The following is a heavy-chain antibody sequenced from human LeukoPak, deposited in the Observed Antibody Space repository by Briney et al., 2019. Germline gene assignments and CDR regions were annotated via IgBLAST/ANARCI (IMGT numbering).Heavy chain of an antibody. V-gene: IGHV1-46*01. Sequence: ASVKVSCKASGYTFTSYYMHWVRQAPGQGLEWMGIINPSGGSTSYAQKFQGRATMTRDTSTSTVYMELSSLRSEDTAVYYCARVDTAMVSIDYWGQGTLVTVSS. D-gene: IGHD5-18*01. CDR1: GYTFTSYY. J-gene: IGHJ4*02. CDR3: ARVDTAMVSIDY. CDR2: INPSGGST.